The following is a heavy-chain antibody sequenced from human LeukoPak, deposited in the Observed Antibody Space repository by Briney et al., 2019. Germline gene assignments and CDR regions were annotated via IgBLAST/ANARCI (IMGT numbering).Heavy chain of an antibody. V-gene: IGHV1-46*01. Sequence: ASVKVSCKASGYTFTSYYMHWVRQAPGQGLEWMGIINPSGGSTSYAQKFQGRVTMTRDTSTSTVYMELSSLRSEDTAVYYCARRSRSSWYQGGDWFDPWGQGTLVTVSS. CDR1: GYTFTSYY. CDR2: INPSGGST. J-gene: IGHJ5*02. D-gene: IGHD6-13*01. CDR3: ARRSRSSWYQGGDWFDP.